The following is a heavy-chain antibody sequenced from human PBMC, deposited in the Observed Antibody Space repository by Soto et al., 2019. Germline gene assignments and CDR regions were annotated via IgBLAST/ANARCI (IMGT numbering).Heavy chain of an antibody. D-gene: IGHD2-15*01. CDR1: GFTFSSYA. CDR3: AKGSGGNCYSHFDY. CDR2: ICGSGGAT. V-gene: IGHV3-23*01. J-gene: IGHJ4*02. Sequence: EVQLLESGGGLVQPGGSLRLSCAASGFTFSSYAMSWVRQAPGKGLEWVSAICGSGGATYYTDSVKGRFTISRDNSKNTLHLKMNILRAEDTAIEYCAKGSGGNCYSHFDYCGQGTLVTVSS.